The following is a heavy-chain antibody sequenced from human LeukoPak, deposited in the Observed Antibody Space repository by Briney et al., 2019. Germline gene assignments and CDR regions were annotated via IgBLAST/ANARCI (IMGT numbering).Heavy chain of an antibody. CDR2: IYSSGST. Sequence: ASETLSLPCTVCGGSISGYYCSWVRQPPGKGLEWFGYIYSSGSTNYNPSLESRVTISVDTSKNQVSLKLSSVTAADTAVYYRARGYSPRFGADYYYYGMDVWGKGTTVTVSS. CDR1: GGSISGYY. D-gene: IGHD3-10*02. J-gene: IGHJ6*04. CDR3: ARGYSPRFGADYYYYGMDV. V-gene: IGHV4-59*01.